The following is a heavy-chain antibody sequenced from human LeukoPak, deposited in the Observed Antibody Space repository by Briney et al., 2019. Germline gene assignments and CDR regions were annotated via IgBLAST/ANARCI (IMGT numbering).Heavy chain of an antibody. J-gene: IGHJ1*01. Sequence: GESLRISCKGSGYSFTSYWIGWVRQMPGKGLEWMGIIYPGDSDTRYSPSFQGQVTISADKSISTAYLQWSSLKASDTAMYYCARRGVTGEFTPLDEYFQHWGQGTLVTVSS. CDR2: IYPGDSDT. CDR1: GYSFTSYW. CDR3: ARRGVTGEFTPLDEYFQH. D-gene: IGHD3-10*01. V-gene: IGHV5-51*01.